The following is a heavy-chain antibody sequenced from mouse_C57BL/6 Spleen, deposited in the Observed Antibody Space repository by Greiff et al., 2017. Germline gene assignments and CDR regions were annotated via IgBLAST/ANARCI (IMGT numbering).Heavy chain of an antibody. CDR1: GYTFTSYW. CDR3: ARSDGSSGHWFAY. CDR2: IYPGSGST. D-gene: IGHD3-2*02. J-gene: IGHJ3*01. V-gene: IGHV1-55*01. Sequence: QVQLQQPGAELVKPGASVKMSCKASGYTFTSYWITWVKQRPGQGLEWIGDIYPGSGSTNYNEKFKSKATLTVDTSSRTAYMQLSSLTSEDSAVYYGARSDGSSGHWFAYWGQGTLVTVSA.